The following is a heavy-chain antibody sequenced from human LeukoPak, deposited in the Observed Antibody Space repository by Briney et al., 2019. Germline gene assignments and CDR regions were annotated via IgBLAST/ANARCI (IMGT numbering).Heavy chain of an antibody. CDR3: ARSGVLRYFVYS. V-gene: IGHV3-66*01. Sequence: HSGGSLRLSCAASGFTVSRNYMSWVRQAPGKGLEWVSVIYSGGSTYYADSLKSRFNISRDISKNTVYLQMNSLRAEDTAVYYYARSGVLRYFVYSWGQGTLVTVAS. D-gene: IGHD3-9*01. CDR2: IYSGGST. J-gene: IGHJ4*02. CDR1: GFTVSRNY.